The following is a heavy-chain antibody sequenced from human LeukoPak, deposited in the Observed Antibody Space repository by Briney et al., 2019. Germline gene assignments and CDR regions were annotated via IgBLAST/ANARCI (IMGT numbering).Heavy chain of an antibody. CDR1: GYTFTGYY. CDR2: INPNSGGT. J-gene: IGHJ5*02. Sequence: ASVKVSCKASGYTFTGYYMHWVRQAPGQGLEWMEWINPNSGGTNYAQKFQGRVTMTRDTSISTAYMELSRLRSDDTAVYYCARGYYYDSSGYRNWFDPWGQGTLVTVSS. CDR3: ARGYYYDSSGYRNWFDP. D-gene: IGHD3-22*01. V-gene: IGHV1-2*02.